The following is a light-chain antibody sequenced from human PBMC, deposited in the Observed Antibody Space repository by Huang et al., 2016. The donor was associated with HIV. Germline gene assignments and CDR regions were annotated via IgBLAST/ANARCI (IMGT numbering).Light chain of an antibody. Sequence: IVLTQSPGTLSLSPGERATLSCRASQSVSSSDLAWYQQKPGQAPRLLFSGASSRATGIPDRFSSSGSGTDFTLTISRLEPEDFAVYYCQQYDSSPWTFGQGTKVEIK. J-gene: IGKJ1*01. V-gene: IGKV3-20*01. CDR3: QQYDSSPWT. CDR2: GAS. CDR1: QSVSSSD.